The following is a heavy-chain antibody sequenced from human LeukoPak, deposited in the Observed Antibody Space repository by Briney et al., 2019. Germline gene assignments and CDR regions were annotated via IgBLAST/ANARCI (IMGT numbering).Heavy chain of an antibody. CDR3: ARVPGVYYYYYYGMDV. CDR2: IYYSGST. Sequence: SETLSLTCTASGGSISSGDYYWSWIRQPPGKGLEWIGYIYYSGSTYYNPSLKSRVTISVDTSKNQFSLKLSSVTAADTAVYYCARVPGVYYYYYYGMDVWGQGTTVTVSS. J-gene: IGHJ6*02. CDR1: GGSISSGDYY. V-gene: IGHV4-30-4*01. D-gene: IGHD1-14*01.